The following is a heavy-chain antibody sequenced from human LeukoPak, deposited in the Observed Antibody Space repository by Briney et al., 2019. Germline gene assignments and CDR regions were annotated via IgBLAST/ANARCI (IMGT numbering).Heavy chain of an antibody. CDR3: AKLGYCSSTTCPEDDAFDV. CDR1: GFTFSSYG. D-gene: IGHD2-2*01. Sequence: PGGSLRLSCAASGFTFSSYGMHWVRQAPGKGLEWVAVISYDGSNKYYADSVKGRFTISRDNSENTLYLQMNSLRAEDTAVYYCAKLGYCSSTTCPEDDAFDVWGQGTMVTVSS. V-gene: IGHV3-30*18. J-gene: IGHJ3*01. CDR2: ISYDGSNK.